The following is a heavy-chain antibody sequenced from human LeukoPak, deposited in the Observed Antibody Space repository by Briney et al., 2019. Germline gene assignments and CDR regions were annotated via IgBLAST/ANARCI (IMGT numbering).Heavy chain of an antibody. V-gene: IGHV1-69*04. D-gene: IGHD5-18*01. CDR2: IIPILGIA. CDR1: GGTFSSYA. J-gene: IGHJ4*02. CDR3: ARDDTAMACFDY. Sequence: SVKVSCKASGGTFSSYAISWVRQAPGQGLEWMGRIIPILGIANYAQKFQGRVTITADKSTSTAYMELRSLRSDDTAVYYCARDDTAMACFDYWGQGTLVTVSS.